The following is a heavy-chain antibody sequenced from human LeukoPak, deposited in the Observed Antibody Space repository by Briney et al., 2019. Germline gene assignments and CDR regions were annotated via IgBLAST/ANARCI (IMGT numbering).Heavy chain of an antibody. CDR3: ARGGWQQFPYCFDY. CDR2: ISYSGST. V-gene: IGHV4-59*01. D-gene: IGHD5-24*01. J-gene: IGHJ4*02. CDR1: GGSISSYY. Sequence: SETLSLTCTVSGGSISSYYWSWIRQPPGQGLEWIGYISYSGSTNYNPSLKSRVTISVDTPKNQFSLQLSSVTAADTAVYYCARGGWQQFPYCFDYWGQGTLVTVSS.